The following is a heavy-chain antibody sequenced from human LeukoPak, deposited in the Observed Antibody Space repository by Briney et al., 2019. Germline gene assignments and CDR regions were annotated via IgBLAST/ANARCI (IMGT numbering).Heavy chain of an antibody. CDR1: GFTFSSYG. CDR2: IWYGGGNK. D-gene: IGHD6-19*01. J-gene: IGHJ4*02. V-gene: IGHV3-30*02. Sequence: GGSLRLSCAASGFTFSSYGMHWVRQAPGKGLEWVAVIWYGGGNKYYADSVKGRFTISRDNSKNTLYLQMNSLRAEDTAVYYCAKGGKVAGYFDYWGQGTLVTVSS. CDR3: AKGGKVAGYFDY.